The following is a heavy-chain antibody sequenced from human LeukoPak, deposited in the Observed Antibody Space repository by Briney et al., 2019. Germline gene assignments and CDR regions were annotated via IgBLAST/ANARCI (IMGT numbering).Heavy chain of an antibody. Sequence: ASVKVSCKASGYTFPSYGISWVRQAPGQGLEWMGWISAYNGNTNYAQKLQGRVTTTTATSTSTAYIELRSLRSDDTAVYYRARKGAQYGWGSYRPNDAFNSWGQGTMVTVSS. V-gene: IGHV1-18*01. CDR1: GYTFPSYG. CDR2: ISAYNGNT. D-gene: IGHD3-16*02. J-gene: IGHJ3*02. CDR3: ARKGAQYGWGSYRPNDAFNS.